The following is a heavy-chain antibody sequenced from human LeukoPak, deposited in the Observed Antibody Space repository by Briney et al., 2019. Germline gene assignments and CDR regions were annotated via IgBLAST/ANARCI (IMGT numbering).Heavy chain of an antibody. J-gene: IGHJ4*02. CDR2: ISGSGGST. D-gene: IGHD6-6*01. Sequence: PGGSLRLSCAASGFTFSSFAMSWVRQAPGKGLEWVSAISGSGGSTYYADSVKGRFTISRDNSKNTLYLQMNSLRAEDTAVYYCAKTLYSTSSGGFDYWGQGTLVTVSS. V-gene: IGHV3-23*01. CDR3: AKTLYSTSSGGFDY. CDR1: GFTFSSFA.